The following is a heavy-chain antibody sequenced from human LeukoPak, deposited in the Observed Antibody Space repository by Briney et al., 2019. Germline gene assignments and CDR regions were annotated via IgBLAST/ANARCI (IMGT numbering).Heavy chain of an antibody. Sequence: PSETLSLTCTVYGGSISRSSYYWGWIRQPPGRGLEWLGGEHYDGFSYYNPALKRRVTISLDTSRNQFFLRLNSVTAADTAVYHCGKSGYDDTVLPIYFDSWGQGTPVTVSS. CDR2: EHYDGFS. CDR1: GGSISRSSYY. D-gene: IGHD5-18*01. J-gene: IGHJ4*02. V-gene: IGHV4-39*01. CDR3: GKSGYDDTVLPIYFDS.